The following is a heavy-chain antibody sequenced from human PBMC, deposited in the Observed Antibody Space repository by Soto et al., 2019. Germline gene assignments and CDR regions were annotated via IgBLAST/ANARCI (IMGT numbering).Heavy chain of an antibody. CDR3: AREKRANGYFDY. J-gene: IGHJ4*02. Sequence: PGGSLRLSCAASGFTVSSNYMSWVRQAPGKGLEWVSVIYSGGSTYYADSVNGRFTISRDNAKNSLFLQVNSLRAEDTAVYYCAREKRANGYFDYWGQGTLVTVSS. V-gene: IGHV3-66*01. CDR1: GFTVSSNY. D-gene: IGHD6-25*01. CDR2: IYSGGST.